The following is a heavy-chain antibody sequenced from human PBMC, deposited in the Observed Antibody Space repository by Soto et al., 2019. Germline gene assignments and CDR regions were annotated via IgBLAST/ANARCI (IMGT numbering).Heavy chain of an antibody. Sequence: QVQLVQSGAQVKKPGASVKVSCKASGYTFTSYGISWVRQAPGQGLEWRGWISAYNGNTNYAQKLQGRVTMTTDTSTSTAYMELRSLRSDDTAVYYCARCLAAVAGASYYGMDVWGQGTTVTVSS. CDR3: ARCLAAVAGASYYGMDV. CDR2: ISAYNGNT. D-gene: IGHD6-19*01. V-gene: IGHV1-18*01. CDR1: GYTFTSYG. J-gene: IGHJ6*02.